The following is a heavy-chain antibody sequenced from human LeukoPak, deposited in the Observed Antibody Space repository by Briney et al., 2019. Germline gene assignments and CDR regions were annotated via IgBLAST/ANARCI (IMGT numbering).Heavy chain of an antibody. CDR1: GGSISSYY. CDR3: AKATRDGYNYGGFDY. Sequence: SETLSLTCTVSGGSISSYYWSWIRQPPGEGLEWIGYIYYSGSTNYNPSLKSRVTISVDTSKNQFSLKLSSVTAADTAVYYCAKATRDGYNYGGFDYWGQGTLVTVSS. J-gene: IGHJ4*02. V-gene: IGHV4-59*01. D-gene: IGHD5-24*01. CDR2: IYYSGST.